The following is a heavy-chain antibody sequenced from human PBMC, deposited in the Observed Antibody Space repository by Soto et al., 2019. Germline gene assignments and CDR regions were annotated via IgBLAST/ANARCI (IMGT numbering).Heavy chain of an antibody. D-gene: IGHD2-21*02. V-gene: IGHV1-69*13. Sequence: GASVKVSCKASGGTFSSYAISWVRQAPGQGLEWMGGIIPIFGTANYAQKFQGRVTITADESTSTAYMELSSLRSEDTAVYYCARCGDEIPGLERPPDAFDISGQGTMVTVAS. CDR1: GGTFSSYA. CDR2: IIPIFGTA. J-gene: IGHJ3*02. CDR3: ARCGDEIPGLERPPDAFDI.